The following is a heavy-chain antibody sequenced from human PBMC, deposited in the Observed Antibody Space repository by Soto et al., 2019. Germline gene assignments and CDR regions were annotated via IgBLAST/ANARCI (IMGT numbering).Heavy chain of an antibody. D-gene: IGHD2-2*01. CDR3: ARGSSCSTTSCYFLDY. CDR1: GYTFTSYD. J-gene: IGHJ4*02. Sequence: QVQMVQSGAEVKKPGASVRVSCKASGYTFTSYDVNWVRQAPGQGLEWMGWMNPNSGNTDYAQKFQGRVTMTRDTSISTAYMELSSLRSEDTAVYYCARGSSCSTTSCYFLDYCGQGILVTVSS. CDR2: MNPNSGNT. V-gene: IGHV1-8*01.